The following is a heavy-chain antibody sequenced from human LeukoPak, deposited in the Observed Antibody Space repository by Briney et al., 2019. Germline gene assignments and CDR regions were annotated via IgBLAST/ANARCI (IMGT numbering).Heavy chain of an antibody. J-gene: IGHJ4*02. D-gene: IGHD6-13*01. V-gene: IGHV4-30-2*01. CDR3: ARGGEAAASAEFDY. CDR2: IYHSGST. Sequence: PSETLSLTCTVSGGSISSGGYYWSWIRQPPGKGLEWIGYIYHSGSTYYNPSLKGRVTISVDRSKNQFSLKLSSVTAADTAVYYCARGGEAAASAEFDYWGQGTLVTVSS. CDR1: GGSISSGGYY.